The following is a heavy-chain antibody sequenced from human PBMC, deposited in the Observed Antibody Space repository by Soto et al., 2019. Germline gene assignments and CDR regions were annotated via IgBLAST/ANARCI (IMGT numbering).Heavy chain of an antibody. V-gene: IGHV3-33*01. CDR3: ARYYDSSGSFDY. Sequence: QVQLVESGGGVVQPGRSLRLSCAASGFTFSSYGMHWVRHAPGKGLEWVAVIWYDGSNKYYADSVKGRFTISRDNSKNTLYLQMNSLRAEDTAVYYCARYYDSSGSFDYWGQGTLVTVSS. J-gene: IGHJ4*02. D-gene: IGHD3-22*01. CDR2: IWYDGSNK. CDR1: GFTFSSYG.